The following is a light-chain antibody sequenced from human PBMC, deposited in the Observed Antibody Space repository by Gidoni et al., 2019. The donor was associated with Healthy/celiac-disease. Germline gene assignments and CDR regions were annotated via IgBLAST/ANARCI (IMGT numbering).Light chain of an antibody. V-gene: IGLV2-14*03. CDR2: DVS. Sequence: QSALPQPPSVSGSPGQSITISSTGTSSDGGGYNSSSWYQQHPGKAPKLMMYDVSNRPSGVSNRFSGYKSGNTASLTISGLQAEDEADYYCSSYTSSSPSFGGGTKLTVL. CDR1: SSDGGGYNS. J-gene: IGLJ2*01. CDR3: SSYTSSSPS.